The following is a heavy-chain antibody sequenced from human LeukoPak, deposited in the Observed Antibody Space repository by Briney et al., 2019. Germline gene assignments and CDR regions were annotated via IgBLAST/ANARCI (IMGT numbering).Heavy chain of an antibody. D-gene: IGHD2-15*01. CDR2: IYYSGST. J-gene: IGHJ3*02. V-gene: IGHV4-59*01. Sequence: SETLSLTCTVSGGSISSYYWSWIRQPPGKGLEWIGYIYYSGSTNYNPSLKSRVTISVDKSKNQFSLKLSSVTAADTAVYYCARAPLGSYCSGGSCYFGVAFDIWGQGTMVTVSS. CDR3: ARAPLGSYCSGGSCYFGVAFDI. CDR1: GGSISSYY.